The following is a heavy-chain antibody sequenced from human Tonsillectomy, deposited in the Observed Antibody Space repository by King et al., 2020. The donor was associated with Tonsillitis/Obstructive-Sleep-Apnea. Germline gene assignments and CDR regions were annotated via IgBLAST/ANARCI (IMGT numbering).Heavy chain of an antibody. J-gene: IGHJ4*02. V-gene: IGHV3-9*01. CDR3: AKDAYSSAWYADY. CDR2: ISWNSAGI. Sequence: VQLVESGGGLVQPGRSLRLSCAASGFTFDDYAMHWVRQAPGKGLEWVSGISWNSAGIGYADSVKGRFTISRDNAKNSLYLQMNNLRAEDTALYYCAKDAYSSAWYADYWGQGTLVTVSS. CDR1: GFTFDDYA. D-gene: IGHD6-19*01.